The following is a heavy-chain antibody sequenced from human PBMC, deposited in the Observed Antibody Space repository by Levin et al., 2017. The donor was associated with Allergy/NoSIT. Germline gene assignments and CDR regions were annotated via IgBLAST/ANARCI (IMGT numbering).Heavy chain of an antibody. CDR3: ARTRGWQGRHLAT. CDR1: GESFSAYY. D-gene: IGHD6-19*01. CDR2: INNSGTT. Sequence: SETLSLTCGLYGESFSAYYWTWIRQPPGKGLEWIGDINNSGTTDYNPSLKSRVTISLNKSERQFSLKLTSVTAADTAVYYCARTRGWQGRHLATWGQGTLVTVSS. V-gene: IGHV4-34*01. J-gene: IGHJ4*02.